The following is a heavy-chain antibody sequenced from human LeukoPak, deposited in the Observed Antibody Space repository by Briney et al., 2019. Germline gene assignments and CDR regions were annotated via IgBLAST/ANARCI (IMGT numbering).Heavy chain of an antibody. Sequence: ASVKVSCKASGYTFTGYYMHWVRQAPGQGLEWMGWINPNSGGTNYAQKLQGRVTMTTDTSTSTAYMELRSLRSDDTAVYYCARDLGGSYSFLGYWGQGTLVTVSS. CDR3: ARDLGGSYSFLGY. J-gene: IGHJ4*02. CDR2: INPNSGGT. CDR1: GYTFTGYY. V-gene: IGHV1-2*02. D-gene: IGHD1-26*01.